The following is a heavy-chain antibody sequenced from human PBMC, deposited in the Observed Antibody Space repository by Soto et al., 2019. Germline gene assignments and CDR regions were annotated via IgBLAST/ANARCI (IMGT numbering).Heavy chain of an antibody. CDR2: IYYSGST. J-gene: IGHJ4*02. D-gene: IGHD3-10*01. V-gene: IGHV4-31*01. CDR3: ARATYGSGSYLPY. Sequence: QVQLQESGSGLVKASQTLSLTCTLSGTSISSGGYYWSWIRQHPGKGLEWIGYIYYSGSTSYNPSLKSPTTTSLDMSKNQFSLRLSSVTAADTAVYYCARATYGSGSYLPYWGRGTLVTVSS. CDR1: GTSISSGGYY.